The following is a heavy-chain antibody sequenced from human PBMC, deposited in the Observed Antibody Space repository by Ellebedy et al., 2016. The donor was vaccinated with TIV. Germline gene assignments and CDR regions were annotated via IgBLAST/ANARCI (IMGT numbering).Heavy chain of an antibody. Sequence: GGSLRLSCSASGSSFRSYWMTWVRQAPGKGLEWVANIYPGGSQQFYVDSVKGRFTISRDNAKNSLYLQMNSLRAEDTAVYYCARRESYGDYAIQINSWFDRWGQGTLVTVSS. J-gene: IGHJ5*02. CDR3: ARRESYGDYAIQINSWFDR. CDR1: GSSFRSYW. CDR2: IYPGGSQQ. D-gene: IGHD4-17*01. V-gene: IGHV3-7*01.